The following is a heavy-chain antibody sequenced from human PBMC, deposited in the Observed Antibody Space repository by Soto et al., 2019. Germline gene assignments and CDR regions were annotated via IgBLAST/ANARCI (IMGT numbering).Heavy chain of an antibody. J-gene: IGHJ6*02. Sequence: PGGSRRLSCXASGFTFSSYGMHWVRQAPGKGLEWVAVIAFDGSNKYYADAVKGRFTISRDNSKNTLYLQMNSLRAEDTAVYYCAKVTGYCDSTSCYRGGYYYGMDVWGQGTTVTVSS. D-gene: IGHD2-2*02. CDR1: GFTFSSYG. CDR2: IAFDGSNK. CDR3: AKVTGYCDSTSCYRGGYYYGMDV. V-gene: IGHV3-30*18.